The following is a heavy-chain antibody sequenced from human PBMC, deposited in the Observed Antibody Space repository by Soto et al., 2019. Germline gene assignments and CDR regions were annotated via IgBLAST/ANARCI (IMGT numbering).Heavy chain of an antibody. CDR1: GFTFTSSA. Sequence: GASVKVSCKASGFTFTSSAVQWVRQARGQRLEWIGWIVVGSGNTNYAQKFQERVTITRDTSTSTAYMELSSLRSEDTAVYYCAASAGSIAARPRFDYWGQGTLVTVSS. V-gene: IGHV1-58*01. CDR3: AASAGSIAARPRFDY. J-gene: IGHJ4*02. D-gene: IGHD6-6*01. CDR2: IVVGSGNT.